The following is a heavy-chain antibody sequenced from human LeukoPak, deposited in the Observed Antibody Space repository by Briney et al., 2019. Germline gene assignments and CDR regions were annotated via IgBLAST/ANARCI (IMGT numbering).Heavy chain of an antibody. Sequence: PGGSLRLSCAASGFTFSDYYMSWIRQAPGKGPEWVSYISHSSSTIYYADSVKGRFTISRDNAKNSLYVQMDSLRAEDTSVYYCARRGSSSGYYVSWGQGTLVTVSS. D-gene: IGHD3-22*01. J-gene: IGHJ4*02. CDR3: ARRGSSSGYYVS. V-gene: IGHV3-11*04. CDR1: GFTFSDYY. CDR2: ISHSSSTI.